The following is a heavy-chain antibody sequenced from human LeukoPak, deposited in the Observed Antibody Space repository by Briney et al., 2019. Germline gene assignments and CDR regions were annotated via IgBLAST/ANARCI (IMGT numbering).Heavy chain of an antibody. CDR3: ANNGGGRYELGY. D-gene: IGHD2-8*01. CDR1: GFTFSSYA. CDR2: ISSSSTYI. Sequence: PGGSLRLSCAASGFTFSSYAMHWVRQAPGKGLEWVSSISSSSTYIYYADSVKGRFTISRDNAKNSLYLQMNSLRAEDTAVYYCANNGGGRYELGYWGQGTLVTVSS. J-gene: IGHJ4*02. V-gene: IGHV3-21*01.